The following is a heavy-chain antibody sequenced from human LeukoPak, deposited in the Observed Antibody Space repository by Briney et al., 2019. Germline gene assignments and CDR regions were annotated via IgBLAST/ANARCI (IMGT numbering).Heavy chain of an antibody. J-gene: IGHJ5*02. V-gene: IGHV4-38-2*02. CDR2: IYHSGST. CDR3: ARGWRYCTNGVCSGWFDP. D-gene: IGHD2-8*01. CDR1: GYSISSGYY. Sequence: SETLSLTCTVSGYSISSGYYWGWIRQPPGQGLEWIGSIYHSGSTYYNPSLKSRVTISVDTSKNQFSLKLSSVTAADTAVYYCARGWRYCTNGVCSGWFDPWGQGTLVTVSS.